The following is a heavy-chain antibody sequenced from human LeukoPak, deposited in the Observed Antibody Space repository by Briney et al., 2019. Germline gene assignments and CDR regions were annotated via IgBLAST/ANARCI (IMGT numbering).Heavy chain of an antibody. Sequence: PGGSLRLSCAASGFTFSSYSMNWVRQAPGKGLEWVSSISSSSSYIYYADSVKGRFTISRDNAKNSLYLQMNSLRAEDTAVYYCARDPYSSGWAYHFDYWGQGTLVTVSS. CDR3: ARDPYSSGWAYHFDY. D-gene: IGHD6-19*01. CDR1: GFTFSSYS. J-gene: IGHJ4*02. V-gene: IGHV3-21*01. CDR2: ISSSSSYI.